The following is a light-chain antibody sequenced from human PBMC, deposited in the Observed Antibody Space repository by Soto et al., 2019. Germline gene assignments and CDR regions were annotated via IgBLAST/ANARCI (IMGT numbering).Light chain of an antibody. CDR2: GAS. CDR3: QQYGGSPVT. V-gene: IGKV3-20*01. Sequence: IVLTQAPAPMSSSPVESRTLSCSYSQSVGSNYFAWYQQKPGQAPRLLIYGASSRATGIPDRFSGSGSGTDFTLTISRLEPEDFAVYYCQQYGGSPVTFGQGTKVDIK. CDR1: QSVGSNY. J-gene: IGKJ1*01.